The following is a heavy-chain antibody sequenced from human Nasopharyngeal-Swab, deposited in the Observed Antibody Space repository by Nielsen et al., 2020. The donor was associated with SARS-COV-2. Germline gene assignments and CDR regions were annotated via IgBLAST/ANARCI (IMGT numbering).Heavy chain of an antibody. J-gene: IGHJ4*02. D-gene: IGHD3-16*01. CDR3: ASGARRGRVLFDY. CDR2: INYSGTT. Sequence: SETLSLTCAVYGGSFSGYYWSWIRQSPGKGLEWIGQINYSGTTNYNPSLKSRVAISVDTSKNQFSLKLNSVTAADTAVYYCASGARRGRVLFDYWGQGTQVTVSS. CDR1: GGSFSGYY. V-gene: IGHV4-34*01.